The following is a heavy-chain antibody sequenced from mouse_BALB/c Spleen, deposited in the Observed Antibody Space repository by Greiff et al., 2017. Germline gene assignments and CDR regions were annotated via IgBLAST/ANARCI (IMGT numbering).Heavy chain of an antibody. CDR1: GFTFSSYA. V-gene: IGHV5-9-3*01. D-gene: IGHD2-3*01. J-gene: IGHJ2*01. CDR3: ARRDDGAYYFDY. Sequence: EVKVEESGGGLVKPGGSLKLSCAASGFTFSSYAMSWVRQTPEKRLEWVATISSGGSYTYYPDSVKGRFTISRDNAKNTLYLQMSSLRSEDTAMYYCARRDDGAYYFDYWGQGTTLTVSS. CDR2: ISSGGSYT.